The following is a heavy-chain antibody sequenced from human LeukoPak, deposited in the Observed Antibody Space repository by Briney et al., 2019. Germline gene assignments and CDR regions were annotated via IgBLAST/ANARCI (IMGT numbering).Heavy chain of an antibody. CDR2: ISSSGNTI. CDR1: GFTFSDYY. CDR3: ARAGGSTVSHSDY. Sequence: GGSLRLSCAASGFTFSDYYMGWIRQAPGKGLEWVSYISSSGNTIYYADSVKGRFTISRDNAKNSLYLQMNSLRAEDTAVYYCARAGGSTVSHSDYWGQGTLVTVSS. V-gene: IGHV3-11*04. D-gene: IGHD4-17*01. J-gene: IGHJ4*02.